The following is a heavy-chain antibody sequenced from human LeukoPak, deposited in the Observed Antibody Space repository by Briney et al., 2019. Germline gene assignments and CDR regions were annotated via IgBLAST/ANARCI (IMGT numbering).Heavy chain of an antibody. J-gene: IGHJ4*02. D-gene: IGHD3-3*01. CDR3: AKDRREWLSGFDY. CDR2: ISGSGGST. CDR1: GFTFSSYA. V-gene: IGHV3-23*01. Sequence: GGSLRLSWAPSGFTFSSYAMSWVRQAPGKGLDWVSAISGSGGSTYYADSVKGRFTISRENSKKTLYLQMNSPGAGDKAVYYCAKDRREWLSGFDYWGQGPLVPVSS.